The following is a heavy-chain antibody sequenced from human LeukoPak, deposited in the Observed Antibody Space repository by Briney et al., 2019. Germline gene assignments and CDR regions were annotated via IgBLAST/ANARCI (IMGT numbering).Heavy chain of an antibody. V-gene: IGHV4-59*01. J-gene: IGHJ4*02. CDR3: ARLWHSNSWYDGFDY. CDR2: IYYSAST. D-gene: IGHD6-13*01. CDR1: GGSISSYY. Sequence: SETLSLTCTVSGGSISSYYWSWIRQPPGKGLEWIGYIYYSASTNYNPSLKSRVTISVDTSKNQFSLRLNSVTAADTAVYYCARLWHSNSWYDGFDYWGQGTLVTVSS.